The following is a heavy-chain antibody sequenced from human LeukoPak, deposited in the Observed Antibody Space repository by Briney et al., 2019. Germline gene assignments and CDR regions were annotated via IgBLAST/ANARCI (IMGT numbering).Heavy chain of an antibody. D-gene: IGHD5-18*01. V-gene: IGHV3-53*01. CDR2: IYSGGNT. CDR3: ARDYSYGYGYFDY. CDR1: RFTFSSYA. Sequence: PGGSLRLSCAASRFTFSSYAMTWVRQAPGKRLEWVSVIYSGGNTYYADSVKGRFTISRDNSKNTLYLQMNSLRAEDTAVYYCARDYSYGYGYFDYWGQGTLVTVSS. J-gene: IGHJ4*02.